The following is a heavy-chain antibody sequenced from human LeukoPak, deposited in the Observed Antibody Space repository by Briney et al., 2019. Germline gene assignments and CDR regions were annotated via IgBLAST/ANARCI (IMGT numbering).Heavy chain of an antibody. Sequence: ASVKVSCKASGYTFTGYYMHWVRQAPGQGLEWMGWINPNSGGTNYAQKFQGRVTMTRDTSISTAYMELSRLRSDDTAAYYCARDGTHCSGGSCFLDYWGQGTLVTVSS. J-gene: IGHJ4*02. CDR1: GYTFTGYY. V-gene: IGHV1-2*02. CDR2: INPNSGGT. D-gene: IGHD2-15*01. CDR3: ARDGTHCSGGSCFLDY.